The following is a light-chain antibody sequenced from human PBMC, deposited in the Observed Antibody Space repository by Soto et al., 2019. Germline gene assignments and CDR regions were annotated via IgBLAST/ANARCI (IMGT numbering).Light chain of an antibody. CDR3: QHSNSYSEA. CDR1: QTISSW. V-gene: IGKV1-5*03. CDR2: KAS. J-gene: IGKJ1*01. Sequence: DIQMTQSPSTLSGSVGDRVTITCRASQTISSWLAWYQQKTGKAPKLLIYKASTLKSGVPSRFSGSGSGTEFTLTISSLQPDDFAPYYCQHSNSYSEAFGQGTKVELK.